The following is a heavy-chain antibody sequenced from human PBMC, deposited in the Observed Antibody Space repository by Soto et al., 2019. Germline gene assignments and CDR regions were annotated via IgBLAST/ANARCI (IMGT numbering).Heavy chain of an antibody. J-gene: IGHJ4*02. Sequence: EVQLVESGGGLVKPGGSLRLSCAASGFTFTDAWMNWVRQAPGKGLEWVGRIKSKPAGGAIEYTTPVEGRVTISRDDSENTLYLQMNSLKTEDTAVYYCATDGGRWGQGTLVTVSS. CDR1: GFTFTDAW. CDR3: ATDGGR. V-gene: IGHV3-15*07. CDR2: IKSKPAGGAI.